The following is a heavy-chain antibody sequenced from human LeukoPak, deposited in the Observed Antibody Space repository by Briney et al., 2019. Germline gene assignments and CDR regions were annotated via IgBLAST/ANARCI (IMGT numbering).Heavy chain of an antibody. CDR1: GGSISSGGYY. Sequence: PSETLSLTCTVSGGSISSGGYYWSWIRQHPGKGLEWIGYIYYSGSTYYNPSLKSRVTISVDTSKNQFSLKLSSVTAADTAVYYCAEYYDSSGSFDYWGRGTLVTVSS. D-gene: IGHD3-22*01. J-gene: IGHJ4*02. CDR3: AEYYDSSGSFDY. CDR2: IYYSGST. V-gene: IGHV4-31*03.